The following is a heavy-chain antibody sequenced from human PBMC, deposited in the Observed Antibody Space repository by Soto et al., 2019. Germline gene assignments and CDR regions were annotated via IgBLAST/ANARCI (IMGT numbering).Heavy chain of an antibody. CDR1: GYTFTNYG. J-gene: IGHJ4*02. D-gene: IGHD6-13*01. Sequence: QVQLVQSGAEVKKPGASVKVSCKASGYTFTNYGISWVRQAPGQGLEWMGWISAYNGNTNYAHKLQGRVTMTTDTSTGTAYMELRSLISGDTAVYYCASGGSLRAAGNFDYWGQGTLVTVSS. V-gene: IGHV1-18*01. CDR3: ASGGSLRAAGNFDY. CDR2: ISAYNGNT.